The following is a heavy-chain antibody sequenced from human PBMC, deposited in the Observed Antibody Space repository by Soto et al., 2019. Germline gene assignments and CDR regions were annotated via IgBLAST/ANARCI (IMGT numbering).Heavy chain of an antibody. CDR3: ARESELGTEGLFDY. CDR1: GFTFSRYW. CDR2: ITSDGSDI. D-gene: IGHD5-18*01. J-gene: IGHJ4*02. Sequence: EVQLVESGGGLVQPGGSLRLSCASSGFTFSRYWMHWVRQGPGKGLVWVSRITSDGSDIIYADSVKGRFTISRDNAKNTLYLQMNSLRAEDTAVYYCARESELGTEGLFDYWGQGTLVTVSS. V-gene: IGHV3-74*01.